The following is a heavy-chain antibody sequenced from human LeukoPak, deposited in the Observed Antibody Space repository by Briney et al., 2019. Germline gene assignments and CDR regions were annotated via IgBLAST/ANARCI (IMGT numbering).Heavy chain of an antibody. CDR1: GYTFTGYY. J-gene: IGHJ4*02. CDR3: ARDYDFWSGYDY. Sequence: ASVKVSCKASGYTFTGYYMHWVRQAPGQGLEWMGWINPNSGGTNYAQKFQGRVTMTRDTSISTAYMELSRLRSDDTAVYYCARDYDFWSGYDYRGQGTLVTVSS. D-gene: IGHD3-3*01. V-gene: IGHV1-2*02. CDR2: INPNSGGT.